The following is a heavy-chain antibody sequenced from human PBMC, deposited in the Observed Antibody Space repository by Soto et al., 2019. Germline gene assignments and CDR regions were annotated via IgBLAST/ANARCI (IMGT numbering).Heavy chain of an antibody. CDR3: AAGEASSRNLAPYYLDF. Sequence: SETPSLTCTVSGGSMRNYFWTWIRQPPGKGLEWIGYIHYSGTTSFFPSYNPSLRSRVTISEDTSKNQFSLKLLSVTTADTAVYFCAAGEASSRNLAPYYLDFWGQGTLVTVSS. CDR1: GGSMRNYF. V-gene: IGHV4-59*01. D-gene: IGHD6-13*01. J-gene: IGHJ4*02. CDR2: IHYSGTT.